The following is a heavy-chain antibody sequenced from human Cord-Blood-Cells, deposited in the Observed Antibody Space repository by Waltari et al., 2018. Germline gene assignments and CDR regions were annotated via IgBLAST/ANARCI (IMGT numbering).Heavy chain of an antibody. CDR1: GGTFSSYA. CDR2: LIPILGIA. Sequence: QVQLAQSGAEVKKPASSVMVSCKASGGTFSSYAISWVRQSRGLGLEWMGRLIPILGIANYAQKFQGRVTITADKSTSTAYMELSSLRSEDTAVYYCASNYYDSSGYYYARFDYWGQGTLVTVSS. CDR3: ASNYYDSSGYYYARFDY. J-gene: IGHJ4*02. D-gene: IGHD3-22*01. V-gene: IGHV1-69*02.